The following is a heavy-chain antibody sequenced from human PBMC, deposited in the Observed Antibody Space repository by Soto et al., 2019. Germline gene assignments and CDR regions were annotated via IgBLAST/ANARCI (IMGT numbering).Heavy chain of an antibody. V-gene: IGHV1-69*13. J-gene: IGHJ6*02. CDR2: IIPIFGTA. CDR3: AISSGYNYYYYYGMDV. D-gene: IGHD3-22*01. Sequence: ASVKVSCKASGGTFSSYAISWVRQAPGQGLEWMGGIIPIFGTANYAQKFQGRVTITADESTSTAYMELSSLRSEDTAVYYCAISSGYNYYYYYGMDVWGQGTTVTVSS. CDR1: GGTFSSYA.